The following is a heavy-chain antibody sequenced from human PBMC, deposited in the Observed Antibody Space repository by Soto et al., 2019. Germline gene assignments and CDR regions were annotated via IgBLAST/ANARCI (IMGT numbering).Heavy chain of an antibody. CDR3: TRDLEQWLVGDWFDP. D-gene: IGHD6-19*01. J-gene: IGHJ5*02. Sequence: GGSLRLSCTASGFTFGDYAMSWFRQAPGKGLEWVGFIRSKAYGGTTEYAASVKGGFTISRDDSKSIAYLQMNSLKTEDTAVYYCTRDLEQWLVGDWFDPWGQGTLVTVSS. CDR2: IRSKAYGGTT. CDR1: GFTFGDYA. V-gene: IGHV3-49*03.